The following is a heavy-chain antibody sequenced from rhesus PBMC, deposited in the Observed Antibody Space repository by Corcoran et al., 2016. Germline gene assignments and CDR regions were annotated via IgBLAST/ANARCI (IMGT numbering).Heavy chain of an antibody. CDR2: ISNGGGST. J-gene: IGHJ4*01. Sequence: EVQLVESGGGLVQPGGSLRLSCAASGFTLSSYGMSWVRQSPGKGLEWCSYISNGGGSTYDADYVKGRFTISRDNSKNTLSLQMNSLRAEDTAVYYCAKAGAAAASFDYWGQGVLVTVSS. CDR1: GFTLSSYG. CDR3: AKAGAAAASFDY. V-gene: IGHV3S5*01. D-gene: IGHD6-31*01.